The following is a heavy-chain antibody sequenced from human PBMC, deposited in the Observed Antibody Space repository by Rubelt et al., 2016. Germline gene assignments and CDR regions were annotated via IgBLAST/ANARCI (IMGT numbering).Heavy chain of an antibody. Sequence: QVQLQESGPGLVKPSETLSLTCTVSGYSISSGYYWGWIRQPPGKGLEWIGSIYHSGSTYYNPSLRSRVTISVDTSKNQFSLKLTSVSAADRAVYDCASERRMEGPTSDFDSWGQGTMVTVSS. V-gene: IGHV4-38-2*02. J-gene: IGHJ3*02. CDR1: GYSISSGYY. CDR2: IYHSGST. CDR3: ASERRMEGPTSDFDS. D-gene: IGHD1-26*01.